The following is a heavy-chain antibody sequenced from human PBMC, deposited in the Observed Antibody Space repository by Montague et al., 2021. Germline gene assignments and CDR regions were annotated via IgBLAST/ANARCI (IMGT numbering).Heavy chain of an antibody. V-gene: IGHV4-38-2*02. CDR2: VSHGERT. J-gene: IGHJ6*03. CDR1: RSLINSDYY. Sequence: SETLSLTCTVSRSLINSDYYWGWIPQPPGKGLEWMGSVSHGERTYYNPSLKSRVTISVDTSNNHFSLKLSSVTAADTAMYYCARERDRYYYMDIWGKGTTITVSS. CDR3: ARERDRYYYMDI.